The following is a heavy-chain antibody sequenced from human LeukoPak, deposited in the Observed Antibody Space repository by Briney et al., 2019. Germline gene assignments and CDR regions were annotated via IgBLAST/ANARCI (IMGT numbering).Heavy chain of an antibody. CDR2: ISGSGGST. D-gene: IGHD3-3*01. Sequence: GGSLRLSCAASGFTFSSYAVSWVRQAPEKGLEWVSAISGSGGSTYYADSVKGRFTISRDNSKNTLYLQMNSLRAEDTAVYYCAKVSIDFWSEGWFDPWGQGTLVTVSS. J-gene: IGHJ5*02. CDR1: GFTFSSYA. CDR3: AKVSIDFWSEGWFDP. V-gene: IGHV3-23*01.